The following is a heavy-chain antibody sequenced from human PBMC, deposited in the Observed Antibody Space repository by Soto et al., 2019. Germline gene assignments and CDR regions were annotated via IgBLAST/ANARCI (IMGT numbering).Heavy chain of an antibody. CDR3: ARDLYQGGVFDY. Sequence: SETLSLTCTVSGGSISSYYWSWIRQPPGKGLEWIGYIYYSGSTNYNPSLKSRVTISVDTSKNQFSLKLSSVTAADTAVYYCARDLYQGGVFDYWGQGTLVTVSS. D-gene: IGHD3-16*01. V-gene: IGHV4-59*01. CDR2: IYYSGST. CDR1: GGSISSYY. J-gene: IGHJ4*02.